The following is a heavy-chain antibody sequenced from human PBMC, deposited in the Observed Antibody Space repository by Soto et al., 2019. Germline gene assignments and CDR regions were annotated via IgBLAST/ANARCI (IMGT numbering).Heavy chain of an antibody. J-gene: IGHJ6*02. CDR1: GFTFSSYA. D-gene: IGHD4-17*01. CDR2: ISSNGGST. Sequence: PGGSLRLSCSASGFTFSSYAMHWVRQAPGKGLEYVSAISSNGGSTYYADSVKGRFTISRDNSKNTLYLQMSSLRAEDTAVYYYVKGAHDYGESFLNYYYGMDVWGQGTTVTVSS. CDR3: VKGAHDYGESFLNYYYGMDV. V-gene: IGHV3-64D*06.